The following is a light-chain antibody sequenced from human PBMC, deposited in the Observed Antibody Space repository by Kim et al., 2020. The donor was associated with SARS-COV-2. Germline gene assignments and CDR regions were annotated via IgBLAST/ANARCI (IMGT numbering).Light chain of an antibody. Sequence: PGQSITISCTGTSSDVGAYNYVSWYQQHPGKAPTLMIYDVTTRPSGVSNRFSGSKSGNTASLAISGLQAEDEADYYCSSYTSTSTLFGTGTKVTVL. CDR1: SSDVGAYNY. CDR2: DVT. V-gene: IGLV2-14*03. J-gene: IGLJ1*01. CDR3: SSYTSTSTL.